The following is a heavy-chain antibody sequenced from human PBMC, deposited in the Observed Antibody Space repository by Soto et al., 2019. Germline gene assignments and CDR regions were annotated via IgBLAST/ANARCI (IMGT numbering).Heavy chain of an antibody. CDR3: ARVSGSYYYGMDV. CDR1: GGSISSSNW. Sequence: QVQLQESGPGLVKPSGTLSLTCAVSGGSISSSNWWSWVRQPPGKGLEWIGEIYHSGSTNYNPSLKSRVTISVDKSKNQCSGKLRSGTAADTAVYCCARVSGSYYYGMDVWGQGITVTVSS. D-gene: IGHD1-26*01. J-gene: IGHJ6*02. V-gene: IGHV4-4*01. CDR2: IYHSGST.